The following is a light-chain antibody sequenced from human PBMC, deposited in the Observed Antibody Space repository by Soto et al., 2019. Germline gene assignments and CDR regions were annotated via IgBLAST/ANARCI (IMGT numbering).Light chain of an antibody. V-gene: IGLV2-14*01. CDR1: SSDVGGYNF. Sequence: QSVLTQPASVSGSPGQSITISCTGTSSDVGGYNFVSWYQHHPGKAPKLVIFDVSNRPSGVSDRFSGSKSGNTASLTISGLQAEDEGDYFCCSYSTGTTLYVFGSGTKVNVL. CDR3: CSYSTGTTLYV. CDR2: DVS. J-gene: IGLJ1*01.